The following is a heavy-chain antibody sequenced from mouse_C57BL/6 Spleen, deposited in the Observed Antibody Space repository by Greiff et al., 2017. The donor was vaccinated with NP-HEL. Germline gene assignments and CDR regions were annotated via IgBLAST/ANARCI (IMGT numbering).Heavy chain of an antibody. V-gene: IGHV1-22*01. Sequence: EVQLVESGPELVKPGASVKMSCKASGYTFTDYNMHWVKQSHGKSLEWIGYINPNNGGTSYNQKFKGKATLTVNKSSSTAYMELRSLTSEDSAVYYCARDYYSNYLYAMDYWGQGTSVTVSS. D-gene: IGHD2-5*01. CDR1: GYTFTDYN. J-gene: IGHJ4*01. CDR2: INPNNGGT. CDR3: ARDYYSNYLYAMDY.